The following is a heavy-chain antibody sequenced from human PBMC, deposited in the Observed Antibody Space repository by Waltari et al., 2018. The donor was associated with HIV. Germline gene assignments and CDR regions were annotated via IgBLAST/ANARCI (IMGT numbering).Heavy chain of an antibody. D-gene: IGHD6-19*01. CDR3: GGGRDSREQRLVAGFDF. V-gene: IGHV4-34*01. J-gene: IGHJ4*02. Sequence: QVQLQQWGAGLLKPSETLSLTCAVYDGSFSDYYWVWIRQSPEKGLEWIGEINHRGTHDYNPSLKSRVTISSDMSKRQFSLKLKSVSVADTALYFRGGGRDSREQRLVAGFDFWGRGTLVTVSS. CDR2: INHRGTH. CDR1: DGSFSDYY.